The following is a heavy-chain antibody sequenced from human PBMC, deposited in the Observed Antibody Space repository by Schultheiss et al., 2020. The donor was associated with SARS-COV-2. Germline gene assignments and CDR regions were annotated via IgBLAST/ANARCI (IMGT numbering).Heavy chain of an antibody. CDR3: VRQGEFSSGWYNDY. Sequence: GESLKISCKASGYSFGNYWIAWVRQMPGKGLEWMGIIYPDVSDTRYSPSFRGLLTISADKSINTAYLQWSSLKASDTAIYYCVRQGEFSSGWYNDYWGQGTLVTVSS. CDR1: GYSFGNYW. J-gene: IGHJ4*02. V-gene: IGHV5-51*01. D-gene: IGHD6-19*01. CDR2: IYPDVSDT.